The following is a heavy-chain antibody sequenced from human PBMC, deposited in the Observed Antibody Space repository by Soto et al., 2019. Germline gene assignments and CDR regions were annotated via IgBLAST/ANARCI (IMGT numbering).Heavy chain of an antibody. Sequence: GDSLKVSCKGSGYSFTSYWISWVRQMPGKGLEWMGRIDPSDSYTNYSPSFQGHVTISADKSISTAYLQWSSLKASDTAMYYCARRKLGSSGYPSYSYYGMAVWGQGKTVRVYS. V-gene: IGHV5-10-1*01. CDR1: GYSFTSYW. D-gene: IGHD6-13*01. CDR3: ARRKLGSSGYPSYSYYGMAV. CDR2: IDPSDSYT. J-gene: IGHJ6*02.